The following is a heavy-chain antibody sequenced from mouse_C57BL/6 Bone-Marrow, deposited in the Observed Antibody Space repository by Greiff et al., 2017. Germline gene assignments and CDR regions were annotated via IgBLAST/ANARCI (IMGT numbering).Heavy chain of an antibody. Sequence: VQLVESGPELVKPGASVKLSCKASGYAFSSSWMHWVKQRPGKGLEWIGRIYPGDGDTNYNGKFKGQATLTADKSSSTAYMQLSSLTSEDSAVXFCARRYYYDSDYYAIDYWGQGTPVTVSS. CDR1: GYAFSSSW. V-gene: IGHV1-82*01. J-gene: IGHJ4*01. CDR2: IYPGDGDT. D-gene: IGHD1-1*01. CDR3: ARRYYYDSDYYAIDY.